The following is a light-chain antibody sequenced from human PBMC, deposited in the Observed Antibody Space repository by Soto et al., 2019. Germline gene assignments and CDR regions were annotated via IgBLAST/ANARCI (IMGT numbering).Light chain of an antibody. J-gene: IGKJ1*01. CDR2: WAS. V-gene: IGKV4-1*01. CDR1: QRVLYSSTNKNY. CDR3: QQYYSLPRT. Sequence: DIVVTQSPESLAVSLGERATINCKSSQRVLYSSTNKNYLAWYQQKPGQPPKLLIYWASTRESGVPDRFSGSGSETDFTLTISSLQAEDVAVYYCQQYYSLPRTFGQGTKVEIK.